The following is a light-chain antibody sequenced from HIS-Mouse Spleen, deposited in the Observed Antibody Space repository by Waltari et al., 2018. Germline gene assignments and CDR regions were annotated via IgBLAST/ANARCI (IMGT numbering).Light chain of an antibody. V-gene: IGLV2-14*03. J-gene: IGLJ1*01. CDR1: SSDVGGYNY. Sequence: QSALTQPASVSGSPGQSITISCTGTSSDVGGYNYVFWYQQHPGKVPKLMIYDVRNRPSGVSHPFSGSKSDNTASLTISGLQAEDEADYYCSSYTSSSTLVFGTGTKVTVL. CDR3: SSYTSSSTLV. CDR2: DVR.